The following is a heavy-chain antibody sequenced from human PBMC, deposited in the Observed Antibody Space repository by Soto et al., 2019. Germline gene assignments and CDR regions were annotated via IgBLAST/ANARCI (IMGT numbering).Heavy chain of an antibody. CDR1: GFSFSDYW. J-gene: IGHJ4*02. CDR2: IRRDGSST. CDR3: AREWFQSPGH. Sequence: EVQLVESGGGLVQPGGSLSLSCVASGFSFSDYWMHWVRQVPGEGLVWVAHIRRDGSSTIYGDSVKGRFTVSRDNAKNTLFLQMNSLRAEDTGIYYCAREWFQSPGHWGQGTLVTVSS. V-gene: IGHV3-74*01. D-gene: IGHD3-10*01.